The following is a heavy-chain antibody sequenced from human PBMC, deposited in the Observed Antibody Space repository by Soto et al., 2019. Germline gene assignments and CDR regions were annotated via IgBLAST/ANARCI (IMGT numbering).Heavy chain of an antibody. CDR3: AKEDGNYGMDV. Sequence: EVQLLESGGGLVQPGVSLRLSCAASGLTFSSYAMSWVRQAPGKGLEWVSAIGGSGGSTYYADSVKGRFTISRDNSKNTLYLQMNSVRAEDTAVYFCAKEDGNYGMDVWGQGTTVTVSS. J-gene: IGHJ6*02. CDR2: IGGSGGST. CDR1: GLTFSSYA. V-gene: IGHV3-23*01.